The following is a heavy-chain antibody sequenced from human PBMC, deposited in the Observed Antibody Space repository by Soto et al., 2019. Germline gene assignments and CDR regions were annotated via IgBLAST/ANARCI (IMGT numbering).Heavy chain of an antibody. D-gene: IGHD5-18*01. V-gene: IGHV1-2*02. Sequence: ASVKVSCKASGYTFTGYYMHWVRQAPGQGLEWMGWINPNSGGTNYAQKFQGRVTMTRGTSISTAYMELSRLRSDDTAVYYCAREEDTAMTTSGFYYYGMDVWGQGTTVTVSS. CDR3: AREEDTAMTTSGFYYYGMDV. CDR1: GYTFTGYY. J-gene: IGHJ6*02. CDR2: INPNSGGT.